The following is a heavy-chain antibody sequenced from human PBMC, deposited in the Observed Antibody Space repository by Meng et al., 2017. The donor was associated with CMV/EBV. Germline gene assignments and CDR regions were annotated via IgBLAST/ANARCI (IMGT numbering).Heavy chain of an antibody. D-gene: IGHD1-26*01. J-gene: IGHJ4*02. CDR2: INHSGST. CDR3: ARASGSLISFDY. CDR1: GGSFSGYY. Sequence: SQTLSLTCAVYGGSFSGYYWSWIRQPPGKGLEWIGEINHSGSTNYNPSLKSRVTISVDTSKNQFSLKLSSVTAADTAVYYCARASGSLISFDYWGQGTLVTVSS. V-gene: IGHV4-34*01.